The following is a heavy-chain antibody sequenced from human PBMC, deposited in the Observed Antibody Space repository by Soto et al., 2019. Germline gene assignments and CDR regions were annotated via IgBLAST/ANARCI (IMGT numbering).Heavy chain of an antibody. CDR1: GGSISSYY. J-gene: IGHJ5*02. V-gene: IGHV4-59*08. D-gene: IGHD1-26*01. Sequence: PSETLSLTCTVSGGSISSYYWSWIRQPPGKGLEWIGYIYYSGSTNYNPSLKSRVTISVDTSKNQFSLKLSSVTAADTAVYYCAKYSGSYLQFDPWGQGTLVTVSS. CDR3: AKYSGSYLQFDP. CDR2: IYYSGST.